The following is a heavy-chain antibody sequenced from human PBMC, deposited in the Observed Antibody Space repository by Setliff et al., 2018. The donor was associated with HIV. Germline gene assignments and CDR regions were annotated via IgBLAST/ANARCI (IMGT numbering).Heavy chain of an antibody. D-gene: IGHD4-17*01. CDR3: ARAPTVVTLLDY. Sequence: PSETLSLTCTVSGDSISSYYWSWIRQPPGKGLECIGHLYHSGSTHYSPSLKSRVTTSVDTSKNHFSLRLSSVTAADTAVYYCARAPTVVTLLDYWGQGTLVTVSS. V-gene: IGHV4-59*08. CDR1: GDSISSYY. CDR2: LYHSGST. J-gene: IGHJ4*02.